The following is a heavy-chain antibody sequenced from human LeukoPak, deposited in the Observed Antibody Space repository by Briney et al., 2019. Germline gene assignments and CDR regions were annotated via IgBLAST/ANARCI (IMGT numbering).Heavy chain of an antibody. J-gene: IGHJ4*02. V-gene: IGHV4-61*01. D-gene: IGHD3-22*01. Sequence: SVTLSLTCTVSGGSISSSSYYWSWIRQPPGKGLEWIGYIYYSGSTNYNPSLKSRVTISVDTSKNQFSLKLSSVTAADTAVYYCARASSGYFDYWGQGTLVTVSS. CDR1: GGSISSSSYY. CDR3: ARASSGYFDY. CDR2: IYYSGST.